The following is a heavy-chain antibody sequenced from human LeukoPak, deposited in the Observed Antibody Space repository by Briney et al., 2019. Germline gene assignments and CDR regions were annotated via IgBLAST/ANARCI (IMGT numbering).Heavy chain of an antibody. CDR3: ARDARTVGITMIVVGFDY. CDR2: ISYDGSNK. Sequence: GGSLRLSCAASGFTFSSYAMYWVRQSPGKGLAWVAVISYDGSNKYYADSVKGRFTISRDNSKNTLYLQMNSLRDEDTAVYYCARDARTVGITMIVVGFDYWGQGTLVTVSS. V-gene: IGHV3-30*04. J-gene: IGHJ4*02. D-gene: IGHD3-22*01. CDR1: GFTFSSYA.